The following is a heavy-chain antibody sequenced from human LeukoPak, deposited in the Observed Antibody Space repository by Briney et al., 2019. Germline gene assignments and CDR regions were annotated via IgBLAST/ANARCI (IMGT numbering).Heavy chain of an antibody. Sequence: RGESLKISCKGSGYSFTSYWITWVRQMPGKGLEWMGRIDPSDSYSDYSPSFQGHVTISADKSISTAYLQWSSLKASDTAMYYCARRGDYGDYWGQGTLVTVSS. CDR3: ARRGDYGDY. V-gene: IGHV5-10-1*01. J-gene: IGHJ4*02. CDR1: GYSFTSYW. CDR2: IDPSDSYS.